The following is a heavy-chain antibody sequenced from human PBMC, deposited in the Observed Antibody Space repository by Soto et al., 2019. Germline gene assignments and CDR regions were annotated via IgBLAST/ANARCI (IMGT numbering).Heavy chain of an antibody. CDR1: GYSFTSYW. CDR3: AGKLAATPYYLFDP. J-gene: IGHJ5*02. D-gene: IGHD2-15*01. Sequence: PGESLKISCKGSGYSFTSYWISWVRQMPGKGLEWMGRIDPSDSYTNYSPSFQGHVTISADKSISTAYLQWSSPKASDTAMYYCAGKLAATPYYLFDPWGQGTLVTVSS. CDR2: IDPSDSYT. V-gene: IGHV5-10-1*01.